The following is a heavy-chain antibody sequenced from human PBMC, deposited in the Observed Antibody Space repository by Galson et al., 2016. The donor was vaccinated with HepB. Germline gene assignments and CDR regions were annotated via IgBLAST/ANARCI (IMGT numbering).Heavy chain of an antibody. V-gene: IGHV1-69*13. D-gene: IGHD5-18*01. Sequence: SVKVSCKASGGTFSSSAISWLRQAPGQGLEWMGGIIPIFGKANYAQNFQDRVTITADESTSTAYMELSSLRSEDTAVYYCATGYIYGYGYYYGMDVWGQGTTVTVSS. CDR3: ATGYIYGYGYYYGMDV. CDR2: IIPIFGKA. J-gene: IGHJ6*02. CDR1: GGTFSSSA.